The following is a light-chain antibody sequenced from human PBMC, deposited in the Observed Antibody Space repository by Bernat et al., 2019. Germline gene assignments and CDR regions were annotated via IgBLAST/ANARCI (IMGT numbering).Light chain of an antibody. J-gene: IGLJ2*01. CDR2: GKD. CDR3: NSRDSSGHPLVV. CDR1: SLRSYY. Sequence: SSELTQDPAVSVALGQTVRITCQGDSLRSYYASWYQQKPGRAPVLVIYGKDNRPSGIPDRFSGSTSGNTASLTITGAQAEDEADYYCNSRDSSGHPLVVFGGGTKLTVL. V-gene: IGLV3-19*01.